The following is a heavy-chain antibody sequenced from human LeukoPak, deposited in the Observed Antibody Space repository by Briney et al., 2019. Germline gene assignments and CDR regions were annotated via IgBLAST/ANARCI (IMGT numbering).Heavy chain of an antibody. D-gene: IGHD3-16*01. Sequence: SGTLSLTCTVSGVSIGSYYWSWSRQPPGKGLEWIGYSHITGSTNYNPSLKSRVTISVDTSKNQFPLKMSSGPAAAAAVYYWARLAGGERGVFDYWGQGTLVTVSS. CDR3: ARLAGGERGVFDY. V-gene: IGHV4-4*09. J-gene: IGHJ4*02. CDR1: GVSIGSYY. CDR2: SHITGST.